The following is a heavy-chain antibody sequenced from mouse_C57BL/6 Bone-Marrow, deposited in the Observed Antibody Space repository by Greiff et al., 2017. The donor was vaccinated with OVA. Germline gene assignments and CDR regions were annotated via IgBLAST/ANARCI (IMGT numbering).Heavy chain of an antibody. CDR2: IHPNSGST. V-gene: IGHV1-64*01. CDR3: ARFDRGYFDV. Sequence: QVQLQQPGAELVKPGASVKLSCKASGYTFTSYWMHWVKQRPGQGLEWIGMIHPNSGSTNYNEKFKSKATLTVDKPSSTAYMQLSSLTSEDSAVYYCARFDRGYFDVWGTGTTVTVSS. J-gene: IGHJ1*03. CDR1: GYTFTSYW.